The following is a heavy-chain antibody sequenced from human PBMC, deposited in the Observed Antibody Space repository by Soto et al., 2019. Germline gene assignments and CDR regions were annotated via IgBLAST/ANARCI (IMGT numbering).Heavy chain of an antibody. CDR1: GGTFSSYA. D-gene: IGHD1-26*01. J-gene: IGHJ6*02. CDR3: ARDTIEASKVDYYYGMDV. V-gene: IGHV1-69*13. Sequence: SVKVSCKASGGTFSSYAISWVRQAPGQGLEWMGGIIPIFGTANYAQKFQGRVTITADESTSTAYMELSSLRSEDTAVYYCARDTIEASKVDYYYGMDVWGQGTTVTVSS. CDR2: IIPIFGTA.